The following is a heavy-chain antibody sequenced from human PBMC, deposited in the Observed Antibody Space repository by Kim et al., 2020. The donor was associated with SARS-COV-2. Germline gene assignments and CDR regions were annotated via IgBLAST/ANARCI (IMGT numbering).Heavy chain of an antibody. D-gene: IGHD2-2*02. CDR3: ARYCSSTSCYIGMDV. Sequence: DSVKGRFTISRDNAKNSLYLQMNSLRAEDTAVYYCARYCSSTSCYIGMDVWGQGTTVTVSS. J-gene: IGHJ6*02. V-gene: IGHV3-21*01.